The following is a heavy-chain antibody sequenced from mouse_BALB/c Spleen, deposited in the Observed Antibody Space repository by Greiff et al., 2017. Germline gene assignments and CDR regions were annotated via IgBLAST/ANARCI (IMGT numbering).Heavy chain of an antibody. D-gene: IGHD2-14*01. CDR1: GDSITSGY. Sequence: EVHLVESGPSLVKPSQTLSLTCSVTGDSITSGYWNWIRKFPGNKLEYMGYISYSGSTYYNPSLKSRISITRDTSKNQYYLQLNSVTTEDTATYYCARSYYRYDGGYAMDYWGQGTSVTVSS. J-gene: IGHJ4*01. CDR2: ISYSGST. V-gene: IGHV3-8*02. CDR3: ARSYYRYDGGYAMDY.